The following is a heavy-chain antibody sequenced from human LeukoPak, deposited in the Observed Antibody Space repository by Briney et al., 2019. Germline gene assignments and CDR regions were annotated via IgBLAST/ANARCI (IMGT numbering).Heavy chain of an antibody. CDR1: GFSFSSYS. V-gene: IGHV3-48*02. Sequence: PGGSLRLSCAASGFSFSSYSMNWVRQAPGKGLQWVSYISSSTSIIYYADSVKGRFTISRDNAKNSLYLQMNSLRDEDTAVYYCAKDRSRQLVTRGAFDIWGQGTMVTVSS. CDR2: ISSSTSII. D-gene: IGHD6-13*01. J-gene: IGHJ3*02. CDR3: AKDRSRQLVTRGAFDI.